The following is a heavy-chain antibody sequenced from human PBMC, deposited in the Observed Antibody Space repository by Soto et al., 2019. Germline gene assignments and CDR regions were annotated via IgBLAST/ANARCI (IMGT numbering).Heavy chain of an antibody. CDR3: ARVLTYYYDSSGYYLFDY. CDR2: VSAYNGNT. J-gene: IGHJ4*02. D-gene: IGHD3-22*01. Sequence: ASVKVSCKASGYTLTSYGISWVRQAPGQGLEWMGWVSAYNGNTNYAQKLQGRVTMTTDTSTSTAYMELRSLRSDDTAVYYCARVLTYYYDSSGYYLFDYWGQGTLVTVSS. CDR1: GYTLTSYG. V-gene: IGHV1-18*04.